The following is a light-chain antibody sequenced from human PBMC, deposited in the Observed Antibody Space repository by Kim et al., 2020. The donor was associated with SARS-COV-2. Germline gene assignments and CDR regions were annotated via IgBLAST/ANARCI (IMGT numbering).Light chain of an antibody. CDR2: SDD. Sequence: QRVTISCSGSSSNIGNNAVNWYQQLPGKSPKLLIYSDDQLPSGVSDRFSASKSGTSASLAISGLQSEDEADYYCAAWDDRLNGPVVGGGTQLTVL. V-gene: IGLV1-36*01. CDR3: AAWDDRLNGPV. CDR1: SSNIGNNA. J-gene: IGLJ3*02.